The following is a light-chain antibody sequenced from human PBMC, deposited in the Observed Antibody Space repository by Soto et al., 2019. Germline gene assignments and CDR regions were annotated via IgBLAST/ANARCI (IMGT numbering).Light chain of an antibody. CDR2: SAS. V-gene: IGKV3-15*01. CDR3: QQYSEWFS. J-gene: IGKJ4*01. CDR1: QSVRSD. Sequence: EILMTQSADTLSVSPGDRATLSCWASQSVRSDLAWYQQKPGQAPRLLIFSASTRATGIPARFIGSGSGTEFNLTISSLQSEDVGVYYCQQYSEWFSFGGGTKVQLK.